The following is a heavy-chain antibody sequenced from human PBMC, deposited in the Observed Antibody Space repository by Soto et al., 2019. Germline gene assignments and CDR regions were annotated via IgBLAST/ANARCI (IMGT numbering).Heavy chain of an antibody. CDR3: AGLRSYADSPIDY. CDR2: ISYSGNT. V-gene: IGHV4-59*01. Sequence: PSETLSLTCTVSGGSIISGYWSWIRQPPGKGLEWIGYISYSGNTNYNPSLKSRVTMSVDTPKNQFSLRPSSVTTADTAVYYCAGLRSYADSPIDYWGQGTLVTVSS. D-gene: IGHD1-26*01. CDR1: GGSIISGY. J-gene: IGHJ4*02.